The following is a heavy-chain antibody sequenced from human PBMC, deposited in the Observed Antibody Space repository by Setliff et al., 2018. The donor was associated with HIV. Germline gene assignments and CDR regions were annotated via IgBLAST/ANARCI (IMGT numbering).Heavy chain of an antibody. V-gene: IGHV4-38-2*01. CDR1: GYSISSGYF. D-gene: IGHD5-18*01. CDR3: ARQVGSQYSYWAYYFDS. CDR2: LNHSGTN. J-gene: IGHJ4*02. Sequence: KASETLSLTCAVSGYSISSGYFWGWIRQPPGKGLEWIGSLNHSGTNFYNPSLKSRVTISLDTSTNRFSLKLNSVTAADTAIYYCARQVGSQYSYWAYYFDSWGQGALVTVSS.